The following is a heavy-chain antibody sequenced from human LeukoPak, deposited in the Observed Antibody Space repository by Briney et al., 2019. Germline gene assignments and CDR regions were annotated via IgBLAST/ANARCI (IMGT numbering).Heavy chain of an antibody. V-gene: IGHV4-59*01. D-gene: IGHD5-24*01. J-gene: IGHJ4*02. CDR3: ARVGFRRWLQGEGYYFDY. Sequence: PSETLSLTCTVSGGSISSYYWSWIRQPPGKGLEWIGYIYYSGSTNYNPSLKSRVTISVDTSKNQFSLKLSSVTAADTAVYYCARVGFRRWLQGEGYYFDYWGQGTLVTVSS. CDR1: GGSISSYY. CDR2: IYYSGST.